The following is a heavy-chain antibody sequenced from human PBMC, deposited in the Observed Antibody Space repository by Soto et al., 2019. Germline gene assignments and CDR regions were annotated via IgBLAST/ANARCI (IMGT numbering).Heavy chain of an antibody. J-gene: IGHJ5*02. Sequence: PGGSLRLSCAASGFTFRSYVMSWVRQAPGKGLEWVSSISGSGGSTYYADSVKGRFTISRDNSKNMLYLQVNSLRAEDTAIYYCAKDPTYYYDSSGVDPWGQGILVTVSS. V-gene: IGHV3-23*01. CDR3: AKDPTYYYDSSGVDP. CDR1: GFTFRSYV. CDR2: ISGSGGST. D-gene: IGHD3-22*01.